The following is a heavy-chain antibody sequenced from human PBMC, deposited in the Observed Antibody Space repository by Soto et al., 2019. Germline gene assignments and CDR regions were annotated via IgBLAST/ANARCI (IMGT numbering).Heavy chain of an antibody. CDR1: GFTFSKYA. V-gene: IGHV3-23*01. CDR3: AKRVCTSASCLYSDDY. CDR2: ISGSDGPT. D-gene: IGHD2-2*01. J-gene: IGHJ4*02. Sequence: PGGSLRLSCAASGFTFSKYAMSWVRQAPGKGLEWVSAISGSDGPTYYADSVKGRFTISRDNSKNTLYLQMNSLRAEDTALYYIAKRVCTSASCLYSDDYWGEGSLVAVSS.